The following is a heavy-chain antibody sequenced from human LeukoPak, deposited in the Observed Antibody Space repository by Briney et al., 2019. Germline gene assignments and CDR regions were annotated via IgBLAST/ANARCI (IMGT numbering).Heavy chain of an antibody. CDR3: ARAITAVDSY. V-gene: IGHV3-7*01. Sequence: PGGPLRLSCAASAFTFSSYWMKWVRQAPGKGVEWVAGIDEDGTEKYYVESVKGRFTISRDNAKKSVYLQMNSLRADDTAVYYCARAITAVDSYWGQGTLVTVSS. D-gene: IGHD6-13*01. CDR2: IDEDGTEK. CDR1: AFTFSSYW. J-gene: IGHJ4*02.